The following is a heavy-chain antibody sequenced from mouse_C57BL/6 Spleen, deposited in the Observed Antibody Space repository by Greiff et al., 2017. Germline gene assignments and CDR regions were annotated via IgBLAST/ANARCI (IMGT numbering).Heavy chain of an antibody. CDR3: ANYYGSSYWYFDV. CDR1: GYTFTSYW. D-gene: IGHD1-1*01. V-gene: IGHV1-53*01. J-gene: IGHJ1*03. CDR2: INPSNGGT. Sequence: QVQLQQPGPELVKPGASVKLSCKASGYTFTSYWLHWVKQRPGQGLEWIGNINPSNGGTNYNEKFKSKATLTVDKSSSTAYMQLSSLTSEDSAVYYCANYYGSSYWYFDVWGTGTTVTVSS.